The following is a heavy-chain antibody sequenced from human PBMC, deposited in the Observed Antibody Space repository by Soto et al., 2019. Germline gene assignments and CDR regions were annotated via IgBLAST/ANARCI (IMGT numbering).Heavy chain of an antibody. CDR3: VASLAASGLNWLDP. J-gene: IGHJ5*02. D-gene: IGHD6-13*01. CDR1: GGSISLYY. CDR2: IFANGHT. Sequence: PSETLSLTCTVSGGSISLYYWSWIRQPPGKGLEWIGLIFANGHTDYNPSLKSRVTMSVDASKNQFSLRLTSMTAADTAVYYCVASLAASGLNWLDPWGRGTLVTVSS. V-gene: IGHV4-4*07.